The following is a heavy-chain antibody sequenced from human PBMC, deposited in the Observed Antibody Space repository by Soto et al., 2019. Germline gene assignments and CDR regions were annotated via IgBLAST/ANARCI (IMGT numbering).Heavy chain of an antibody. J-gene: IGHJ6*02. CDR1: GGTFSSYT. Sequence: QVQLVQSGAEVKKPGSSVKVSCKASGGTFSSYTISWVRQAPGQGLEWMGRIIPILGIANYAQKFQGRVTXTXDXXTSTAYMELSSLRSEDTAVYYCARGRKDYYYGMDVWGQGTTVTVSS. CDR3: ARGRKDYYYGMDV. V-gene: IGHV1-69*02. CDR2: IIPILGIA.